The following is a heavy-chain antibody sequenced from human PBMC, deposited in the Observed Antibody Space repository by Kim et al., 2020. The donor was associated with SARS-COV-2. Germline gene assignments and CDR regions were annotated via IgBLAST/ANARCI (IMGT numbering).Heavy chain of an antibody. D-gene: IGHD3-10*01. Sequence: SETLSLTCTVSGGSFSSSLYYWGWIRQSPGKGLEWIGSINYSGDTHYNASLKSRVTLSVDTSKNQFSLKLTSVTAADTAVYYCARRDDYGSGTFDNWGRG. J-gene: IGHJ5*02. V-gene: IGHV4-39*01. CDR2: INYSGDT. CDR1: GGSFSSSLYY. CDR3: ARRDDYGSGTFDN.